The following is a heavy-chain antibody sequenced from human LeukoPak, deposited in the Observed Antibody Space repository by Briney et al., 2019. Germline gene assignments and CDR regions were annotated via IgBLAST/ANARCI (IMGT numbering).Heavy chain of an antibody. CDR2: IYYSGST. Sequence: SETLSLTCTVSGGSISSYYWSWIRQPPGKGLEWIGYIYYSGSTNYNPSLKSRVTISVDTSKNQFSLKLSSVTAADTAVYYCAREYRGGSGYVVWGQGTLVTVSS. CDR1: GGSISSYY. D-gene: IGHD5-12*01. CDR3: AREYRGGSGYVV. V-gene: IGHV4-59*01. J-gene: IGHJ4*02.